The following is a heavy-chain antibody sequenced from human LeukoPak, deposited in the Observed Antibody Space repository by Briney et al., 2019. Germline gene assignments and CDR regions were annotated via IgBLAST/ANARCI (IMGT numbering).Heavy chain of an antibody. D-gene: IGHD6-19*01. CDR1: GFTFSDFW. Sequence: GGSLRLSCAASGFTFSDFWLSWVRQAPGKGLEWVSSISSSSSYIYYADSVKGRFTLSRDNAKNSLYLQMNSLRAEDTAVYYCARGVPDSSGWLGQYYYYYYGMDVWGQGTTVTVSS. J-gene: IGHJ6*02. CDR2: ISSSSSYI. CDR3: ARGVPDSSGWLGQYYYYYYGMDV. V-gene: IGHV3-21*01.